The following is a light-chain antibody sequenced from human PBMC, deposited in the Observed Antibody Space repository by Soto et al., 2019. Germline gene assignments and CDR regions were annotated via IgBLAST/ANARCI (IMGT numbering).Light chain of an antibody. J-gene: IGKJ5*01. Sequence: EIVMTQSPATLSVSPGERATLSCRASQSVSSNLAWYQQKPGQAPRLLIYGASTRPTGIPARFSGSGSGTVLTLTISSIQSEDFAVYYSQQYNNWPPRTFGQGTRLEIK. CDR2: GAS. CDR3: QQYNNWPPRT. V-gene: IGKV3-15*01. CDR1: QSVSSN.